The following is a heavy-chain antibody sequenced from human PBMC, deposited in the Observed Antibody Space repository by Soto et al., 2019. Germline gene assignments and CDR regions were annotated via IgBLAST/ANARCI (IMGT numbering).Heavy chain of an antibody. V-gene: IGHV4-59*08. Sequence: QVQLQQSGPRLVKPSETLSLTCTVSSGPDRSHNWGWIRQPPGRGLEWIGYVYYTGDTAYNPSLRGRVTISADTSTNDISLTLNSVTDADTAVYYCVRHGIDYLHGLVDVWGQGTTVSVSS. CDR1: SGPDRSHN. CDR3: VRHGIDYLHGLVDV. J-gene: IGHJ6*02. D-gene: IGHD4-17*01. CDR2: VYYTGDT.